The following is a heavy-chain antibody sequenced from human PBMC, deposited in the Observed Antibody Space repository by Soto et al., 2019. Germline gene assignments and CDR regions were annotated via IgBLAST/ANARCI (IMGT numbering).Heavy chain of an antibody. CDR3: ARKVSGSTGRPDLWYFDL. CDR1: GFTFSGYA. J-gene: IGHJ2*01. D-gene: IGHD3-10*01. V-gene: IGHV3-23*01. CDR2: ISGGGDAT. Sequence: EVQLLDSGGGLVQPGGSLRLSCAASGFTFSGYALTWVRQAPGKGREWVSAISGGGDATFYADSVKGRFTISRDNSKNTLYLQMNTLRAEDTAVYYCARKVSGSTGRPDLWYFDLWGRGTLVTVSS.